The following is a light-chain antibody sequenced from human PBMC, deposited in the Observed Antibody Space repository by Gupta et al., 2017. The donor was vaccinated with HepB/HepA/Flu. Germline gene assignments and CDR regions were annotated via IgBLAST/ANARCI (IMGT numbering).Light chain of an antibody. V-gene: IGLV1-40*01. CDR2: GNS. CDR1: SPNIGAGYD. Sequence: SVLTQPPSVSAAPGQRVTISCTGSSPNIGAGYDVHWYQQLPETAPNLLIYGNSNRPARVPDRFSFSTSGTAASLTIPGREAEDEDDYYCQAYDSSDVVFGGGTKLTVL. J-gene: IGLJ2*01. CDR3: QAYDSSDVV.